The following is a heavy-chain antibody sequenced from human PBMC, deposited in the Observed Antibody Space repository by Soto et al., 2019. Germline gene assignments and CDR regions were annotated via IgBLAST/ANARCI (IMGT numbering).Heavy chain of an antibody. CDR2: ISAYNGNT. CDR3: ARDTLYSSGWGGGNWFDP. J-gene: IGHJ5*02. V-gene: IGHV1-18*04. Sequence: QVQLVQSGAEVKKPGASVKVSCKASGYTFTSYGISWVRQAPGQGLEWMGWISAYNGNTNYAQKLQGRVTMTTDTSTSTAYRGLRGRRYDDTAVYYCARDTLYSSGWGGGNWFDPWGQGTLVTVSS. D-gene: IGHD6-19*01. CDR1: GYTFTSYG.